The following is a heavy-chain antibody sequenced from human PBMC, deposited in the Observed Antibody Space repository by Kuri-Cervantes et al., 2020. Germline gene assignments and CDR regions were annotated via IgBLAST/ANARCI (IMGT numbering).Heavy chain of an antibody. V-gene: IGHV3-30*03. D-gene: IGHD3-10*01. Sequence: GGSLRLSCAASGFTFSTYGMHWVRQAPGKGLEWVAVISYDGSNKYYADSVKGRFTISRDNSKNTLYLQMNSLRAEDTAVYYCARDLERLWFGELYSYYYYGMDVWGQGTTVTVSS. CDR1: GFTFSTYG. CDR2: ISYDGSNK. J-gene: IGHJ6*02. CDR3: ARDLERLWFGELYSYYYYGMDV.